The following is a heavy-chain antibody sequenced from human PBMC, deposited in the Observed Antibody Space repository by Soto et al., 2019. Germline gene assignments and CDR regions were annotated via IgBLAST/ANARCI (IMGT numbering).Heavy chain of an antibody. CDR3: ARGHPLLRGSGWFY. CDR2: INHSGST. Sequence: PSETLSLTCTVSGGSISSYYWSWIRQPPGKGLEWIGEINHSGSTNYNPSLKSRVTISVDTSKNQFSLKLSSVTAADTAAYYCARGHPLLRGSGWFYWGQGTLVTVSS. D-gene: IGHD6-19*01. CDR1: GGSISSYY. J-gene: IGHJ4*02. V-gene: IGHV4-59*12.